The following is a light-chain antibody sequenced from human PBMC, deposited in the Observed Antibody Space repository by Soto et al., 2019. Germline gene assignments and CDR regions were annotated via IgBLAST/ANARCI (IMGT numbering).Light chain of an antibody. CDR2: DAS. CDR3: QQYNNWPRT. V-gene: IGKV3-11*01. J-gene: IGKJ1*01. Sequence: EIVLTQPPATLSLSPGQRATLSCRAGQSVGSSLAWYQQKPGQAPRLLIYDASNRATGIPARFSGSGSGTDFTLTISSLEPEDFAVYYCQQYNNWPRTVGQGTKVDI. CDR1: QSVGSS.